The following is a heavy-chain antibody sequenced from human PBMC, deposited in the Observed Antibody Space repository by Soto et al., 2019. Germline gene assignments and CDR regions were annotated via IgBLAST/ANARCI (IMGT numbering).Heavy chain of an antibody. V-gene: IGHV3-23*01. CDR1: GFTFSSYA. Sequence: GESLKISCAASGFTFSSYAMSWVRQAPGKGLEWVSAISGSGGSTYYADSVKGRFIISRDNSKNTLYLQMNSLRAEDTAVYYCAKDYSGYDSRHAFDIWGQGTMVTVSS. J-gene: IGHJ3*02. D-gene: IGHD5-12*01. CDR3: AKDYSGYDSRHAFDI. CDR2: ISGSGGST.